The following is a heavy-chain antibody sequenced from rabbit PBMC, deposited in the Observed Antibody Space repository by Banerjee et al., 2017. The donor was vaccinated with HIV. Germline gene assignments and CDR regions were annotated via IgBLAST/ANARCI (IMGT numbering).Heavy chain of an antibody. CDR3: VRGYAGNSDTL. J-gene: IGHJ4*01. V-gene: IGHV1S40*01. CDR1: GFSFSSSYY. CDR2: IYGGSSGST. Sequence: QSLEESGGDLVKPGASLTLTCTASGFSFSSSYYMCWVRQAPGKGLEWIACIYGGSSGSTYYASWAKGRFTISKTSSTTVTLQMTSLTAADTATYFCVRGYAGNSDTLWGPGTLVTVS. D-gene: IGHD8-1*01.